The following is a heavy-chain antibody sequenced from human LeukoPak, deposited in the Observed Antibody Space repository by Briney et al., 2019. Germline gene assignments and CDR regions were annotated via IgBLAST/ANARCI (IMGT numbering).Heavy chain of an antibody. CDR2: INPNSGDP. D-gene: IGHD3-10*01. CDR1: GYAFTGYY. Sequence: ASVKVSCKASGYAFTGYYMHWVRQAPGQGPEWMGCINPNSGDPDYAQKFQGRVTMTRDTSISTAYMELSSLRSDDTAMYYCAGGSFGLTWGQGTLVTVSS. CDR3: AGGSFGLT. V-gene: IGHV1-2*02. J-gene: IGHJ4*02.